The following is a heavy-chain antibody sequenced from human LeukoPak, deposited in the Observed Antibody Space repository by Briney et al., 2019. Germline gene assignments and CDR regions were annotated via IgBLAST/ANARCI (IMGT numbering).Heavy chain of an antibody. CDR1: GFTFSNYW. J-gene: IGHJ4*02. D-gene: IGHD2-15*01. V-gene: IGHV3-7*01. Sequence: GGSLRLSCAASGFTFSNYWMTWVHQAPGKGLEWVAHIKEDGGEKHYVDPVKGRFTISRDNAKSSLYLQMNSLRAEDTAMYYCVRDRGYCSGGTCYALWDYWGQGTLVTVSS. CDR3: VRDRGYCSGGTCYALWDY. CDR2: IKEDGGEK.